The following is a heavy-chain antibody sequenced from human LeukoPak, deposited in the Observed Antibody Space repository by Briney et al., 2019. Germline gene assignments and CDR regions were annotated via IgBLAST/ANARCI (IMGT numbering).Heavy chain of an antibody. CDR2: IYTSGST. CDR1: GGSISSGSYY. V-gene: IGHV4-61*02. CDR3: ARDGTPGVLDVLGLNWFDP. D-gene: IGHD6-13*01. J-gene: IGHJ5*02. Sequence: SETLSLTCTVSGGSISSGSYYWSWIRQPAGKGLEWIGRIYTSGSTNYNPSLKSRFTISVDTSKNQFSLKLSSVTAADTAVYYCARDGTPGVLDVLGLNWFDPWGQGTLVTVSS.